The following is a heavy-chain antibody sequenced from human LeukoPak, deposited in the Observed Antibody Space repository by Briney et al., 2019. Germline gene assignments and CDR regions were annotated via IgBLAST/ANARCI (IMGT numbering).Heavy chain of an antibody. CDR1: GFTSSTYW. D-gene: IGHD3-22*01. J-gene: IGHJ1*01. CDR2: IKQDGSEK. Sequence: PGGSLRLSCAASGFTSSTYWMSWVRQAPGKGLEWVANIKQDGSEKYYVDTVKGRFTISRDNAKNSLYLQMNSLRAEDTAVYYCATERGYDSSGYYHGYFQHWGQGTLVTVSS. CDR3: ATERGYDSSGYYHGYFQH. V-gene: IGHV3-7*03.